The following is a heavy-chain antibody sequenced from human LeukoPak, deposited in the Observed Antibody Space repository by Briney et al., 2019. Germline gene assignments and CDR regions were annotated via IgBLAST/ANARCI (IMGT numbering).Heavy chain of an antibody. J-gene: IGHJ5*02. CDR2: IRYDGSNK. Sequence: GGSLRLSCAASGFTFSSYGMHWVRQAPGKGLEGVAFIRYDGSNKYYADSVKGRFTISRDNSKNTLYLQMNSLRAEDTAVYYCAKEARGFQYNWFDPWGQGTLVTVSS. CDR1: GFTFSSYG. V-gene: IGHV3-30*02. CDR3: AKEARGFQYNWFDP.